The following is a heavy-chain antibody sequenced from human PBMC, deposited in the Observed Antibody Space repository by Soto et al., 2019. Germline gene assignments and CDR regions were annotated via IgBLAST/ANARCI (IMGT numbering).Heavy chain of an antibody. Sequence: QITLKESGPTLVKPTQTLTLTCTFSGFSLSTSGVGVGWIRQPPGKALEWLALIYWDDDKRYSPSLKSRLTLTKDTAKNQVVLTMTNMDPVDTATYYCAHVTYYYENPWFDPWGQGTLVTVSS. V-gene: IGHV2-5*02. CDR2: IYWDDDK. CDR3: AHVTYYYENPWFDP. J-gene: IGHJ5*02. CDR1: GFSLSTSGVG. D-gene: IGHD3-22*01.